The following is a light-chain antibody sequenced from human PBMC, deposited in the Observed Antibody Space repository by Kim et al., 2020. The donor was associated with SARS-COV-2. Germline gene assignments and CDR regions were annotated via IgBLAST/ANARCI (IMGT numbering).Light chain of an antibody. CDR2: GAS. Sequence: SLSPGESATRSCRASQSISTNLAWFQQKPGQAPRVLIYGASARATGIPARFSGSGSGTEFTLTISNLQSEDFAVYYCQQYAYWRAFGQGTRLEIK. J-gene: IGKJ5*01. CDR3: QQYAYWRA. CDR1: QSISTN. V-gene: IGKV3-15*01.